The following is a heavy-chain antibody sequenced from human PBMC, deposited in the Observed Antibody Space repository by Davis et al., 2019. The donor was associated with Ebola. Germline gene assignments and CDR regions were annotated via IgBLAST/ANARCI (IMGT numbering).Heavy chain of an antibody. CDR1: GFTFSSYW. CDR3: ARGHSSGWYVY. CDR2: IKQDGSEK. Sequence: GESLKISCAASGFTFSSYWMSWVRQAPGKVLEWVANIKQDGSEKYYVDSVKGRFTISRDNSKNTLYLQMNSLRVEDTAVYYCARGHSSGWYVYWGQGTLVTVSS. J-gene: IGHJ4*02. D-gene: IGHD6-19*01. V-gene: IGHV3-7*01.